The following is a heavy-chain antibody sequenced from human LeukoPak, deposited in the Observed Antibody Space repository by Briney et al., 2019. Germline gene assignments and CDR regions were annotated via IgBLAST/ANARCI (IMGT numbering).Heavy chain of an antibody. D-gene: IGHD3-10*01. CDR1: GGTFSSYA. Sequence: SVKVSCKASGGTFSSYAISWVRQAPGQGLEWMGRIIPIFGTANYAQKFQGRVTITTDESTSTAYMELRSLRSDDTAVYYCARLGELLWFGELLLEHAFDIWGQGTMVTVSS. CDR2: IIPIFGTA. V-gene: IGHV1-69*05. CDR3: ARLGELLWFGELLLEHAFDI. J-gene: IGHJ3*02.